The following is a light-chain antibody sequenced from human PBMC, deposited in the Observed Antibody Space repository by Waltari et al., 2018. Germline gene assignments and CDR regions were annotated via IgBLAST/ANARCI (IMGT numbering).Light chain of an antibody. Sequence: DVVMTQSPLSLPGTLGQPASISCRSSQSLVHSDGNTYLNWFQQRPGQSPRRLFYRVSNRDSGVPDRFSGSGSGTDFTLKISRVEAEDVGVYYCMQGTHWPWTFGQGTKVEIK. V-gene: IGKV2-30*02. CDR3: MQGTHWPWT. J-gene: IGKJ1*01. CDR2: RVS. CDR1: QSLVHSDGNTY.